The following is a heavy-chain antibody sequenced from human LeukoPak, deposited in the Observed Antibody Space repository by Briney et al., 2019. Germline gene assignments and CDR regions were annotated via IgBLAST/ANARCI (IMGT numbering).Heavy chain of an antibody. CDR2: IKSDGSGI. CDR1: GFPFSNSW. CDR3: AGGNSMDV. V-gene: IGHV3-7*03. D-gene: IGHD1/OR15-1a*01. Sequence: PGGSLRLSCAVSGFPFSNSWMYWVRQAPGKGLEGVANIKSDGSGISYVDSVKGRFIIFRDNARNSLYLQMNSLRVEDAAVYFCAGGNSMDVWGKGTAVTVSS. J-gene: IGHJ6*04.